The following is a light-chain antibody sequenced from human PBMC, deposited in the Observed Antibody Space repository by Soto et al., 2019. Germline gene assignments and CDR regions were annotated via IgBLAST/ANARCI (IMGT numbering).Light chain of an antibody. CDR1: QSVSSY. Sequence: EIVLTQSPATLSLSPGERATLSCRASQSVSSYLAWYQQKPGQAPRLFIYDASNRATGIPARFSGSGSGTDFTFTISSLEPEDFAVYYCLQRSNWPLTFGGGTKVEIK. CDR2: DAS. CDR3: LQRSNWPLT. V-gene: IGKV3-11*01. J-gene: IGKJ4*01.